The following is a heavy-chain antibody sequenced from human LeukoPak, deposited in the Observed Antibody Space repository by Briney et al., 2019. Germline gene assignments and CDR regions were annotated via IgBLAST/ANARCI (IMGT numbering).Heavy chain of an antibody. J-gene: IGHJ4*02. Sequence: PGGSLTHTRAASGFTFSSYSMNWVRQAPGKGLEWVSSISSSSSYIFYADSVKGRFTISRDNAKNSLYLQMNSLRAQDTAVYYCARGDSGTVVSELDYRSQGTLVTVSS. V-gene: IGHV3-21*01. CDR3: ARGDSGTVVSELDY. CDR1: GFTFSSYS. D-gene: IGHD4-23*01. CDR2: ISSSSSYI.